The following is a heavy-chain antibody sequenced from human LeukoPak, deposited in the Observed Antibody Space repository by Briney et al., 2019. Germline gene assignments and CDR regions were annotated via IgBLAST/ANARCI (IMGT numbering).Heavy chain of an antibody. CDR2: INWNGGST. J-gene: IGHJ4*02. Sequence: GALRLSCAASGFTFSSYAMSWVRQAPGKGLEWVSGINWNGGSTGYADSVKGRFTISRDNAKNSLYLQMNSLRAEDTALYYCARAGYCSGGSCPVGYFDYWGQGTLVTVSS. V-gene: IGHV3-20*04. CDR3: ARAGYCSGGSCPVGYFDY. D-gene: IGHD2-15*01. CDR1: GFTFSSYA.